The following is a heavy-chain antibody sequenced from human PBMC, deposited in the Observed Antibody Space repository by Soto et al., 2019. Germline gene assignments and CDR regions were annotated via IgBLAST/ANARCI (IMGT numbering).Heavy chain of an antibody. CDR1: GGSFTSNNW. J-gene: IGHJ4*02. V-gene: IGHV4-4*02. CDR2: IYRTGST. Sequence: SETLSLTCPVSGGSFTSNNWWTWVRQPPGQGLEWIGEIYRTGSTNYNPSLKSRVTISLDKSESQFYLKVTSLTAADTAVYYCASRDPGTSVDYWGQGALVTVSS. D-gene: IGHD1-7*01. CDR3: ASRDPGTSVDY.